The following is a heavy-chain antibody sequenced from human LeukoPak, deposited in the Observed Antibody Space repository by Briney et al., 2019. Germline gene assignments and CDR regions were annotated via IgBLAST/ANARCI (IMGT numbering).Heavy chain of an antibody. CDR1: RGSISNFY. CDR3: ARAGVYYDIDY. D-gene: IGHD3-22*01. CDR2: IYYSGST. Sequence: PSETLSLTCTVSRGSISNFYWSWIRQPPGKGLEWIGYIYYSGSTNHNPSLKSRVTISVDTSKNQFSLKVNSVTVADTAVYYCARAGVYYDIDYWGQGTLVTVSS. V-gene: IGHV4-59*01. J-gene: IGHJ4*02.